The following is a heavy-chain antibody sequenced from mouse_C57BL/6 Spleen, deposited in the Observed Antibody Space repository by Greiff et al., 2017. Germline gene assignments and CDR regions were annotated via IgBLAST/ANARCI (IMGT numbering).Heavy chain of an antibody. CDR1: GYTFTSYW. V-gene: IGHV1-72*01. D-gene: IGHD2-3*01. J-gene: IGHJ4*01. CDR2: IDPNSGGT. CDR3: AREENDGRMDY. Sequence: QVQLKQPGAELVKPGASVKLSCKASGYTFTSYWMHWVKQRPGRGLEWIGRIDPNSGGTKYNEKFKSKATLTVDKPSSTAYMQLSSLTSEDSAVYYCAREENDGRMDYWGQGTSVTVSS.